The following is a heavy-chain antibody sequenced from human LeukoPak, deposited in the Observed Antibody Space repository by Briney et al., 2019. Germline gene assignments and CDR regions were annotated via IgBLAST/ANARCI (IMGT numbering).Heavy chain of an antibody. V-gene: IGHV3-23*01. Sequence: GGSLRLSCAPSRFTVSNYVMSWVRPAPRKGLEWVSGISGSADNTHYAHSLKGPFTISRDNSQNTLYLQMNSLRGQDTALYYCAKSFRSPGLPLDPGGQGTLVT. J-gene: IGHJ5*02. D-gene: IGHD3-3*02. CDR2: ISGSADNT. CDR1: RFTVSNYV. CDR3: AKSFRSPGLPLDP.